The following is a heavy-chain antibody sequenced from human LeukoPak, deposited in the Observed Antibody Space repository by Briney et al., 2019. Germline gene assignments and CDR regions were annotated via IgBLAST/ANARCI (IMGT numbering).Heavy chain of an antibody. V-gene: IGHV4-34*01. D-gene: IGHD3-22*01. CDR1: GGSISSYY. CDR2: INHSGST. CDR3: ARYYYDSSGYSQLDY. Sequence: SETLSLTCTVSGGSISSYYWSWIRQPPGKGLEWIGEINHSGSTNYNPSLKSRVTISVDTSKNQFSLKLSSVTAADTAVYYCARYYYDSSGYSQLDYWGQGTLVTVSS. J-gene: IGHJ4*02.